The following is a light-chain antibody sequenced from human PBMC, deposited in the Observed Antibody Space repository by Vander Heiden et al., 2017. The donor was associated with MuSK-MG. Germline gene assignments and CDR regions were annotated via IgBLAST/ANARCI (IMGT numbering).Light chain of an antibody. V-gene: IGLV2-14*01. CDR1: SSDVGGYTS. CDR3: SSYISSSTL. CDR2: DVS. J-gene: IGLJ2*01. Sequence: QSALTQPASVSGSPGQSITISCTGTSSDVGGYTSVSWYQQHPGNAPKLIIYDVSYRPSGGSNRFSGSKSGNTASLTISGLQAEDEAYYYCSSYISSSTLFGGGTKLTVL.